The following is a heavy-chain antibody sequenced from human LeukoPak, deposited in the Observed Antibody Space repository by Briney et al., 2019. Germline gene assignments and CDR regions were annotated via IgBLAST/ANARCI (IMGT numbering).Heavy chain of an antibody. J-gene: IGHJ3*02. CDR2: INPSGAGT. CDR3: ARDGKWDQLRSFDI. Sequence: ASVKGSCKAYGSIFTNYYMHWVRQDPGQRLEWMGIINPSGAGTGYAQKFQGRITMTGDMSTSTVYMELSSLRSEDTAVYYCARDGKWDQLRSFDIWGQGTMVTVSS. V-gene: IGHV1-46*01. CDR1: GSIFTNYY. D-gene: IGHD1-26*01.